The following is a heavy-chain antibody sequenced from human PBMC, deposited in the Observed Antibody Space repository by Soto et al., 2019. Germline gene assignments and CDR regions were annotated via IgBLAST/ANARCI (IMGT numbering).Heavy chain of an antibody. CDR3: GRVGLGDHDAFDI. CDR2: IYPSDSDT. Sequence: GAEVKTTGESLKISCQGSGYSFTSYWIGWVRQMPGKGLEWMGIIYPSDSDTRYSPSFQGQATMSADKSISTVYLQWSSLKASDTAMYYCGRVGLGDHDAFDIWGQGTMVTVSS. V-gene: IGHV5-51*01. CDR1: GYSFTSYW. D-gene: IGHD3-10*01. J-gene: IGHJ3*02.